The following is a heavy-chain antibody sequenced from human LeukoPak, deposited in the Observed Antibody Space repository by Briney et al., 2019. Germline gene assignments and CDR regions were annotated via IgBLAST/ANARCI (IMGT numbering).Heavy chain of an antibody. CDR1: GFTVSSNY. J-gene: IGHJ5*02. V-gene: IGHV3-53*01. Sequence: PGGSLRLSCAASGFTVSSNYMSWVRQAPGKGLEWVSVIYSGGSTYYADSVKGRFTISRDNSKNTLYLQMNSLRAEDTAVYYCARDYTVAGIGWFDPWGQGTLVTVSS. CDR3: ARDYTVAGIGWFDP. D-gene: IGHD6-19*01. CDR2: IYSGGST.